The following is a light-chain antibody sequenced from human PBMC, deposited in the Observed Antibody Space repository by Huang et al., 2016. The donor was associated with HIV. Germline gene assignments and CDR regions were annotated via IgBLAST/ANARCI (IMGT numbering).Light chain of an antibody. CDR1: QNINRY. J-gene: IGKJ2*01. Sequence: DIQITQSPSSLSASVGDRVNITCRASQNINRYLNWYQQRPGEAPKLLIHGASSLQSRIPSRFTGSGSGTDFTLTSSSPQPEDSATYYCQQSARTPRTFGQGTKLEI. CDR2: GAS. CDR3: QQSARTPRT. V-gene: IGKV1-39*01.